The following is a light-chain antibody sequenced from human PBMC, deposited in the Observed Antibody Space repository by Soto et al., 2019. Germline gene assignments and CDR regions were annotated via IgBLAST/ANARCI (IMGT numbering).Light chain of an antibody. V-gene: IGLV1-40*01. CDR3: QSYDSSLSGSV. Sequence: QSVLTQPPSVSGAPGQRVTISCTGSSSNIGAGYDVHWYRQLPGTAPKLLLYXXXXXXXXXXXXXSGSKSGTTASLAITGXXXXXXXXXXCQSYDSSLSGSVFGGGTKLTVL. J-gene: IGLJ3*02. CDR2: XXX. CDR1: SSNIGAGYD.